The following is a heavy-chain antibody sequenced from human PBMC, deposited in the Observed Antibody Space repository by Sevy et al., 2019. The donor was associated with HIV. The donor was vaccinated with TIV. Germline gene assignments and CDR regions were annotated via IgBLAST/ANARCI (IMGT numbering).Heavy chain of an antibody. Sequence: GGSLRLSCAASGFTFRNYSMHWVRQAPGKGLVSVSYIHTDGSSSYYADYVKGRFTISRDNAQNTLYLQMNSLRAEDTAVYYCARAGIGDFWSGYYGIDHWGQGTLVTVSS. V-gene: IGHV3-74*01. CDR3: ARAGIGDFWSGYYGIDH. CDR1: GFTFRNYS. D-gene: IGHD3-3*01. CDR2: IHTDGSSS. J-gene: IGHJ4*02.